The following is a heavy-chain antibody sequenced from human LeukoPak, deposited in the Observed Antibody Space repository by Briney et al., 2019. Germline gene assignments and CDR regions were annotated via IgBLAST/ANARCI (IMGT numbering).Heavy chain of an antibody. V-gene: IGHV1-69*13. CDR2: IIPIFGTA. D-gene: IGHD1-7*01. CDR1: GGTFSSYA. CDR3: ASSVTGTNTPDDY. J-gene: IGHJ4*02. Sequence: SVKVSCKASGGTFSSYAISWVRQAPGQGLEWMGGIIPIFGTANYAQKFQGRVTITADESTSTAYMELSSLRSEDTAVYYCASSVTGTNTPDDYWGQGTLVTVSS.